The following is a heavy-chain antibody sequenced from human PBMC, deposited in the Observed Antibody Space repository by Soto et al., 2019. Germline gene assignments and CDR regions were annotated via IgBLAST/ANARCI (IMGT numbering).Heavy chain of an antibody. V-gene: IGHV1-18*01. J-gene: IGHJ4*02. Sequence: QVQLVQSGAEVKKPGASVKVSCKTSGYTFTSYHISWVRQAPGQGLEWMGWISAYNTNTNYAQKFQGRVTMTTDTFSRTACMELRSLRSGDTAVYYCGRDTTPTDYWGQGTLVTVPS. CDR1: GYTFTSYH. CDR3: GRDTTPTDY. D-gene: IGHD1-1*01. CDR2: ISAYNTNT.